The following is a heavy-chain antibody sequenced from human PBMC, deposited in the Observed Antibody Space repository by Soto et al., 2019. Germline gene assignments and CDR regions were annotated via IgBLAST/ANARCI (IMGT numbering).Heavy chain of an antibody. Sequence: GASVKVSCKASGGTFSSYTISWVRQAPGQGLEWMGRIIPILGIANYAQKFQGRVTITADKSTSTAYMELSSLRSEDTAVYYCARDKTMVRGVPDGDNWFAPWGQGTLVTVSS. CDR2: IIPILGIA. CDR1: GGTFSSYT. D-gene: IGHD3-10*01. J-gene: IGHJ5*02. CDR3: ARDKTMVRGVPDGDNWFAP. V-gene: IGHV1-69*04.